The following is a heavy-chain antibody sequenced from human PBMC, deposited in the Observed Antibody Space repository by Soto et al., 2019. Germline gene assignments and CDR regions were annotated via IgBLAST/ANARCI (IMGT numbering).Heavy chain of an antibody. J-gene: IGHJ5*02. CDR3: ARAYYGSGSYVYWFDP. CDR2: IYSGGST. CDR1: GFTVSSNY. D-gene: IGHD3-10*01. Sequence: GGSLRLSCAASGFTVSSNYMSWVRQAPGKGLEWVSVIYSGGSTYYADSVKGRFTISRDNSKNTLYLQMNSLRAEDTAVYYCARAYYGSGSYVYWFDPWGQGTLVTVSS. V-gene: IGHV3-53*01.